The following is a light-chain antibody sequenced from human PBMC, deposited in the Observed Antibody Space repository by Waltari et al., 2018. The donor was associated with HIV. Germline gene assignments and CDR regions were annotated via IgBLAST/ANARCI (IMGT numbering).Light chain of an antibody. Sequence: DVQMTQSPSSLSASVIDRVAITCRASQGIGSTLAWYQQKPGKVPKLLIYATSTLQTGVPSRFSGSGSGTDFTLTITSLQTEDFASYYCQRYDRVPHTFGPGTKLELK. CDR3: QRYDRVPHT. V-gene: IGKV1-27*01. CDR1: QGIGST. CDR2: ATS. J-gene: IGKJ2*01.